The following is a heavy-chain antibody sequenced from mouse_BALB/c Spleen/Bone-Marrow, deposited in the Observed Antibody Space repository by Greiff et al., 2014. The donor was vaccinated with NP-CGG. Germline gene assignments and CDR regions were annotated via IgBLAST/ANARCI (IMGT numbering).Heavy chain of an antibody. Sequence: EVMLVESGAALVKPGASVKLSCTASGLNIKDTYMHWVKQRPEQGLEWIGGIDPANGNTKYDPKFQGKATITADTSSNTAYLQLSSLTSEDTAVYYCANYYYGSHFDYWGQGTTLTVSS. CDR1: GLNIKDTY. V-gene: IGHV14-3*02. CDR3: ANYYYGSHFDY. J-gene: IGHJ2*01. D-gene: IGHD1-1*01. CDR2: IDPANGNT.